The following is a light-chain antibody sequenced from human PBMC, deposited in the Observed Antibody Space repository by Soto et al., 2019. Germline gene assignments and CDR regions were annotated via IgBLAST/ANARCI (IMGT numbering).Light chain of an antibody. V-gene: IGKV1-12*01. Sequence: DVQMTQSPSSVSASVGDRVTISCRASQTISTRLAWYQQKPGQAPKLLIYGASTMPSGIPSRFSGSESGTHFTLTISSLQPEDFATYYCQQASSFPRTFGGGTKVQIK. J-gene: IGKJ4*01. CDR1: QTISTR. CDR3: QQASSFPRT. CDR2: GAS.